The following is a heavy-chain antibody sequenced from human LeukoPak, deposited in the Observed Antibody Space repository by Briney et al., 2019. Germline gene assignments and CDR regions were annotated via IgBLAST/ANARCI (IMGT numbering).Heavy chain of an antibody. CDR1: GVSFTDYY. J-gene: IGHJ6*02. CDR3: ARGLVVVTMTSSIMDV. Sequence: SETLSLTCVVNGVSFTDYYWTWIRQAPGNGLEWVGDIDHRGSINYNPSLKSRVTISVDTSKNQFSLRLSSVTAADTAVYYCARGLVVVTMTSSIMDVWGQGTTVTVSS. D-gene: IGHD3-22*01. V-gene: IGHV4-34*01. CDR2: IDHRGSI.